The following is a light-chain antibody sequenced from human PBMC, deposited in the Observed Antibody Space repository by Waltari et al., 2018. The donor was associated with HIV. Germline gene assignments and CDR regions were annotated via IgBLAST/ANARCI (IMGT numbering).Light chain of an antibody. J-gene: IGKJ3*01. Sequence: EIVLTQSPATLSLSPGERATLPCRASQSVSSYLAWYQQNPGQAPRLLIYDASNRATGIPARFSGSGSGTDFTLTISSLEPEDFAVYYCQQRSNWPTFGPGTKVDIK. CDR3: QQRSNWPT. CDR2: DAS. CDR1: QSVSSY. V-gene: IGKV3-11*01.